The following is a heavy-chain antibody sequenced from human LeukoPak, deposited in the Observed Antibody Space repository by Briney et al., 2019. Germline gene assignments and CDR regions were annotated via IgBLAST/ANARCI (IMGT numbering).Heavy chain of an antibody. CDR2: ISGSGGST. V-gene: IGHV3-23*01. J-gene: IGHJ4*02. CDR3: AKDTGGSASREFGY. Sequence: GGSLTLSRAASGFTFSSCAMRWVRQAPGGAVVGVSAISGSGGSTYYADSVKGLFTISRDNSKNTLYLQMNSLRAEDTVVYYCAKDTGGSASREFGYWGQGTLVSLSS. CDR1: GFTFSSCA. D-gene: IGHD3-10*01.